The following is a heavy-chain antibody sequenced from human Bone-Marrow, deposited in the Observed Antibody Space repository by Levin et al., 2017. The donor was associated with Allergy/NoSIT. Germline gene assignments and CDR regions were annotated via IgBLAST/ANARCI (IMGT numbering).Heavy chain of an antibody. V-gene: IGHV4-59*01. J-gene: IGHJ4*02. D-gene: IGHD2-21*02. CDR1: GGSITTYY. CDR3: ARWGDCGGDCYSVRGLAVRGFDY. Sequence: PGGSLRLSCTVSGGSITTYYWGWIRQPPGKGLEWIAYIHSTGLTNYNPSLKSRVTISVDTSKNHFSLTLRSVTAADTAVYYCARWGDCGGDCYSVRGLAVRGFDYWGQGTLVTVSS. CDR2: IHSTGLT.